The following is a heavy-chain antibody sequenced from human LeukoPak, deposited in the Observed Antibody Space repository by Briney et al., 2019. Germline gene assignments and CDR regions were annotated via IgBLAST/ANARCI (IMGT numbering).Heavy chain of an antibody. V-gene: IGHV3-21*05. CDR3: ARAVPGFDY. Sequence: GGSLRLSCVGSGFTFSDFTINWVRQAPGKGLEWVPCISSSSSSYIYYADSVKGRFTISRDNAKNSVYLEMNSLRAEDTAVYYCARAVPGFDYWGQGTLVTVSS. CDR1: GFTFSDFT. J-gene: IGHJ4*02. CDR2: ISSSSSSYI.